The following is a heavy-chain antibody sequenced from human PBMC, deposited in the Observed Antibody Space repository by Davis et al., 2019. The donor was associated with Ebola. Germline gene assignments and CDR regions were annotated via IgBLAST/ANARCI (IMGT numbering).Heavy chain of an antibody. J-gene: IGHJ4*02. CDR1: GYSFTDYA. Sequence: ASVKVSCKASGYSFTDYAIHWVRQAPGQWLEWMGWLNAGNGYTEYSQKFQGRVTITRDTSATTAYMELRSLRSEDTAVYYCARVGLRGVFVPFDYWGQGTLITVSS. CDR2: LNAGNGYT. V-gene: IGHV1-3*01. D-gene: IGHD3-10*01. CDR3: ARVGLRGVFVPFDY.